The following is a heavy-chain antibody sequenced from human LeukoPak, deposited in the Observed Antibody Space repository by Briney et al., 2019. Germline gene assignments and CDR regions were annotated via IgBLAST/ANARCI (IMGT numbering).Heavy chain of an antibody. CDR3: ARGGYYYGSGSPIYYYYYMDV. D-gene: IGHD3-10*01. CDR1: GYTFTSYD. V-gene: IGHV1-8*01. CDR2: MNPNSGNT. Sequence: ASVTVSCTASGYTFTSYDINWVRQATGQGLEWMGWMNPNSGNTGYAQKFQGRVTMTRNTSISTAYMELSSLRSEDTAVYYCARGGYYYGSGSPIYYYYYMDVWGKGTTVTVSS. J-gene: IGHJ6*03.